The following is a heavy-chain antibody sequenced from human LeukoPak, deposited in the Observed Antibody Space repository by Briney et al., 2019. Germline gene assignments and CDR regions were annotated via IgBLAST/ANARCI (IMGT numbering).Heavy chain of an antibody. CDR2: INGSGGRT. CDR3: AELGITMIGGV. CDR1: GFTFSSYA. Sequence: GGSLRLSCAASGFTFSSYAMSWVRQAPGKGLEWVSGINGSGGRTYYADSVKGRFTISRDNSKNTLYLQMNSLRAEDTAVYYCAELGITMIGGVWGKGTTVTISS. J-gene: IGHJ6*04. V-gene: IGHV3-23*01. D-gene: IGHD3-10*02.